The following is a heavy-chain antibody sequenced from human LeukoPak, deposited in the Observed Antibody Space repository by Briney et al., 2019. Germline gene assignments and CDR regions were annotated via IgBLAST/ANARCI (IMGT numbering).Heavy chain of an antibody. Sequence: GGSLRLSCAASRFTFSSYAMSWVRQAPGKGLEWVSAISGSGGSTYYADSVKGRFTISRDNSKNTLYLQVTSLRAEDTAVYYCAKRPSSGWCFDYWGQGTVVTVSS. J-gene: IGHJ4*02. CDR2: ISGSGGST. D-gene: IGHD6-19*01. CDR1: RFTFSSYA. V-gene: IGHV3-23*01. CDR3: AKRPSSGWCFDY.